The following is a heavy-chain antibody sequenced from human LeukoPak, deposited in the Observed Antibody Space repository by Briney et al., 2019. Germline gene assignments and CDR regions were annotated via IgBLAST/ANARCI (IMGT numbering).Heavy chain of an antibody. D-gene: IGHD3-22*01. Sequence: PGGSLRLSCAASGFTFSSYSMNWVRQAPGKGLEWVSSISSSSSYIYYADSVKGRFTISRDNAKNSLYLQMNSLRAEDTAVYYCARDPYYYDSSGYIGGPFDYWGQGTLVTVSS. CDR3: ARDPYYYDSSGYIGGPFDY. V-gene: IGHV3-21*01. CDR2: ISSSSSYI. CDR1: GFTFSSYS. J-gene: IGHJ4*02.